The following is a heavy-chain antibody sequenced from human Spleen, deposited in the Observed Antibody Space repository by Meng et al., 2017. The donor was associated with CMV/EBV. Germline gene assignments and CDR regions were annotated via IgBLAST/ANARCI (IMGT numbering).Heavy chain of an antibody. D-gene: IGHD5/OR15-5a*01. CDR2: INPNSGGT. CDR1: GYTFTGYY. V-gene: IGHV1-2*02. Sequence: ASVKVSCKASGYTFTGYYMHWVRQAPGQGLEWMGWINPNSGGTNYAQKFQGRVTMTRDTSISTAYMELSRLRSDDTAVYYCARDLADSTSPPGLWGQGTLVTVSS. J-gene: IGHJ4*02. CDR3: ARDLADSTSPPGL.